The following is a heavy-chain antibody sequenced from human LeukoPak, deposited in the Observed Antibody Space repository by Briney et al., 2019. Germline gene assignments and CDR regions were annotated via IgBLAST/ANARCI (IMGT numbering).Heavy chain of an antibody. Sequence: GGSLRLSCAASRFTFTSYAMNWVRQAPGKGLEWVSGIDSGGNTYYVDSVKGRFTISRDNSNNTLYLQMDSLRDEDTAIYYCAKVGSPWQQFIQGYYFDYWGQGTLVTVSS. CDR2: IDSGGNT. V-gene: IGHV3-23*01. J-gene: IGHJ4*02. CDR3: AKVGSPWQQFIQGYYFDY. D-gene: IGHD6-13*01. CDR1: RFTFTSYA.